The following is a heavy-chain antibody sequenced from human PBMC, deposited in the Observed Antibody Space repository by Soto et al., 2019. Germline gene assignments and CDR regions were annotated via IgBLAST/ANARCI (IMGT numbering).Heavy chain of an antibody. Sequence: GGSLRLSCAASASGFTFSRYVMSWVRQAPGKGLEWVSAISGSGGSTYYADSVKARFTISRDNSKNTLYLQLNSLRAEDTAVYYCATTVADFVYWGLGALVNVSS. V-gene: IGHV3-23*01. J-gene: IGHJ4*02. CDR1: GFTFSRYV. D-gene: IGHD2-15*01. CDR3: ATTVADFVY. CDR2: ISGSGGST.